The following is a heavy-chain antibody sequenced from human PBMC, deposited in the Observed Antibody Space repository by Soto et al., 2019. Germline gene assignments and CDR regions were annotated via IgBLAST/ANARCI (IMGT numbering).Heavy chain of an antibody. V-gene: IGHV3-15*07. Sequence: DVQLVESGGGLVKPGGSLRLSCAASGFPFNNAWMNWVRQAPGKGLEWVGRVKSRDYGGTVDYAAPVKGRFIISRDDSISTMFLQMNSLQTEDTAVYYCTPYTINVWWGLVWGQGTTVTVSS. CDR1: GFPFNNAW. CDR2: VKSRDYGGTV. CDR3: TPYTINVWWGLV. J-gene: IGHJ3*01. D-gene: IGHD2-21*01.